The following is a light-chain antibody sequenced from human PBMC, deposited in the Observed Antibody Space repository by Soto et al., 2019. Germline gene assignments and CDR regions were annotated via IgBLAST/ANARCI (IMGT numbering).Light chain of an antibody. CDR3: QQYGGWPRT. V-gene: IGKV3-15*01. CDR2: GVT. Sequence: EIVLTQSPATLYVSPGGRATLSCRASQNVMYNLAWYQQKPGQAPRLLVYGVTTRATDAPPRCRGSGSGTEFSLTISSLQSEDFATYYSQQYGGWPRTFGQGSREEIK. J-gene: IGKJ1*01. CDR1: QNVMYN.